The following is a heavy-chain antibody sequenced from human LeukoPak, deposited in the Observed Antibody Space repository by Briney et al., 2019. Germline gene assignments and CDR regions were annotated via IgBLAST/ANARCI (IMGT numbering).Heavy chain of an antibody. CDR1: GFTFSSYW. CDR3: ARDLLITGTTRYYYYYYGMDV. CDR2: IKQDGSEK. J-gene: IGHJ6*02. V-gene: IGHV3-7*01. Sequence: GGSLRLSCAASGFTFSSYWMSWVRQAPGKGLEWVANIKQDGSEKYYVDSVKGRFTISRGNAKNSLYLQMNSLRAEDTAVYYCARDLLITGTTRYYYYYYGMDVWGQGTTVTVSS. D-gene: IGHD1-7*01.